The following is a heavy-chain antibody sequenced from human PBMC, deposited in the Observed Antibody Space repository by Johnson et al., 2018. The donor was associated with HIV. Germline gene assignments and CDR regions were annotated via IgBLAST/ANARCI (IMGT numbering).Heavy chain of an antibody. D-gene: IGHD2-8*01. V-gene: IGHV3-66*01. CDR1: GIIVTGNF. CDR2: INAGGDT. Sequence: VQLVESGGGLVQPGGSLRLSCAASGIIVTGNFMSWVRQAPGKGLEWVSVINAGGDTYYADSVKGRFTISRDRSKNTVSLQMNSLRVEDTAVYYCARDDRSYGFDIWGQGTTVTVSS. CDR3: ARDDRSYGFDI. J-gene: IGHJ3*02.